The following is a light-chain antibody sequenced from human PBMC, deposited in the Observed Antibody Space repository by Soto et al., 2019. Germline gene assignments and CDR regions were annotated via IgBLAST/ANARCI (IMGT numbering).Light chain of an antibody. V-gene: IGLV2-8*01. CDR1: SSDIGGYNY. CDR3: TSYAGSNNLV. CDR2: EVS. J-gene: IGLJ3*02. Sequence: QSALTQPPSASVSPGQSVTISCTGTSSDIGGYNYVSWYQQHPGKAPKLIIYEVSKRPSGVPDRFSGSKSGNTASLTVSGLQAEDEADYYCTSYAGSNNLVFAGGTKVTAL.